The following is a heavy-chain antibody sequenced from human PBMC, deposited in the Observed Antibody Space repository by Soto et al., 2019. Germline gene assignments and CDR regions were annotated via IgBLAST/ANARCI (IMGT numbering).Heavy chain of an antibody. D-gene: IGHD5-18*01. Sequence: ASVKVSCKASGYTFTSYGIRWVRQAPGQGLAWMGWISAYNGNTNYAQKLQGRVTMPTDTSTSTAYRELRSLRSDDTAVDYCARDTSRGYSYGPNYYYYGMDVWGQGTTVTVS. J-gene: IGHJ6*02. CDR1: GYTFTSYG. V-gene: IGHV1-18*04. CDR3: ARDTSRGYSYGPNYYYYGMDV. CDR2: ISAYNGNT.